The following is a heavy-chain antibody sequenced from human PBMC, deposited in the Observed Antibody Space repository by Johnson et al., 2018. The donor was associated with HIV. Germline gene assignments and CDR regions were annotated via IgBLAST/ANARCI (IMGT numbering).Heavy chain of an antibody. V-gene: IGHV3-30*02. CDR2: LRYDGSNK. Sequence: QVQLVESGGGVVQPGGSLRLSRAASGFTFSSYGMHWVRQAPGKGLEWVAFLRYDGSNKYYAAYVTGRFTIFRDNSENTLFLQMNRLRAEDTAVYYCAKDRTNWGYDAFDIWGQDTTVTVSS. CDR1: GFTFSSYG. D-gene: IGHD3-16*01. J-gene: IGHJ3*02. CDR3: AKDRTNWGYDAFDI.